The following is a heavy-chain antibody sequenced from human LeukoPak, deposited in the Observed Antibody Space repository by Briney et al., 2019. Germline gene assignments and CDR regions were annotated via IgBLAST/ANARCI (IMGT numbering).Heavy chain of an antibody. V-gene: IGHV1-2*02. Sequence: ASVKVSCKASGYTFTGYYMHWVRQAPGQGLEWRGGINPNSGGTNYAQKFQGRVTMTRDTSISTAYMELSRLRSDDTAVYYCARDLRYWLLWFREFDAFDIWGQGTMVTVSS. CDR3: ARDLRYWLLWFREFDAFDI. D-gene: IGHD3-10*01. CDR2: INPNSGGT. CDR1: GYTFTGYY. J-gene: IGHJ3*02.